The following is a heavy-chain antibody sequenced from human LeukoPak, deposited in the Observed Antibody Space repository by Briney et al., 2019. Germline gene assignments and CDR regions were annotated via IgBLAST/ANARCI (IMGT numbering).Heavy chain of an antibody. CDR1: GFTFISYA. D-gene: IGHD2-15*01. CDR2: ISSAGGST. V-gene: IGHV3-23*01. Sequence: GGSLRLPWAASGFTFISYAMNWIRQAPGKGLEWVSAISSAGGSTYYADSVKGRFTIFRDNSKHTLFLQMNSLRAEDTAVYYCAKGGYCDGVSCYGYYYMDVWGKGTTVTVSS. CDR3: AKGGYCDGVSCYGYYYMDV. J-gene: IGHJ6*03.